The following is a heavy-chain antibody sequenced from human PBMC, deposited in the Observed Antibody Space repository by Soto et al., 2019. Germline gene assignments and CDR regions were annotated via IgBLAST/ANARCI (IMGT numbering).Heavy chain of an antibody. CDR3: ARVDQRGLPTYYYYGMAV. D-gene: IGHD3-10*01. V-gene: IGHV1-18*01. Sequence: ASVKVSCKASGYTFTSYGISWVRQAPGQGLEWMGWISAYNGNTNYAQKLQGRVTMTTDTSTSTAYMELRSLRSDDTAVYYCARVDQRGLPTYYYYGMAVWGQGTTVTVS. CDR2: ISAYNGNT. CDR1: GYTFTSYG. J-gene: IGHJ6*02.